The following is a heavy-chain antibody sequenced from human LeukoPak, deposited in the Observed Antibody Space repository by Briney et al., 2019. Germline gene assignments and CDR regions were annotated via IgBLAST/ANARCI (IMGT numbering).Heavy chain of an antibody. Sequence: SETLSLTCTVSGYSISSGYLWGWIRQPPGKGLEWIGSIDGSGSSYYNPSLKSRVTISVDTSKNQFSLKLSSVTAADTAVYYCARGLRGIGSGSYYSPFDYWGQGTLVTVSS. V-gene: IGHV4-38-2*02. CDR1: GYSISSGYL. D-gene: IGHD3-10*01. CDR3: ARGLRGIGSGSYYSPFDY. J-gene: IGHJ4*02. CDR2: IDGSGSS.